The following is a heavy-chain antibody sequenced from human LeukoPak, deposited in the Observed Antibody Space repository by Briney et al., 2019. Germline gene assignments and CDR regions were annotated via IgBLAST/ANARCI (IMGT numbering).Heavy chain of an antibody. J-gene: IGHJ6*04. Sequence: SQTLSLTCTVSGGSISSGGYYWSWIRQHPGKSLEWIGYIYCSGSTYYNPSLKSRVTVSVDTSKNQFSLKLSSVTAADTAVYYCARASTDTAMVFYYYGMDVWGKGTTVTVSS. D-gene: IGHD5-18*01. V-gene: IGHV4-31*03. CDR1: GGSISSGGYY. CDR3: ARASTDTAMVFYYYGMDV. CDR2: IYCSGST.